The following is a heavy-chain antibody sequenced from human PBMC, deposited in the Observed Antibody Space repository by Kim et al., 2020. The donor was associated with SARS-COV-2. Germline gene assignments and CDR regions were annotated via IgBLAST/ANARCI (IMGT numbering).Heavy chain of an antibody. CDR2: IDRAGSAT. D-gene: IGHD1-20*01. CDR1: GFTFSNSA. Sequence: GGSLRLSCAASGFTFSNSAMSWVRQAPGKGLEWVSAIDRAGSATYYVDSVKGRFTIARDTSRNTLYLQMNSLRADDTALYYCAKGIRNALIDSWGQGTLVTVSS. J-gene: IGHJ5*01. CDR3: AKGIRNALIDS. V-gene: IGHV3-23*05.